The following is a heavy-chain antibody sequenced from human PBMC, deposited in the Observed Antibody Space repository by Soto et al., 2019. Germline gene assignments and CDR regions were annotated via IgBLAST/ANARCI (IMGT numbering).Heavy chain of an antibody. J-gene: IGHJ6*02. CDR2: INYDGYS. CDR3: ARHGFGPLHGRVDV. CDR1: GGSITNYY. D-gene: IGHD3-10*01. Sequence: QVQLQESGPGLVKPSEPLSLTCNVSGGSITNYYCSWFRQPPGKGLEWIGYINYDGYSAYNLSLKRRVTLSMDASKTQFSLMLESVTATDTAVYYCARHGFGPLHGRVDVWGPGTTVIVSS. V-gene: IGHV4-59*08.